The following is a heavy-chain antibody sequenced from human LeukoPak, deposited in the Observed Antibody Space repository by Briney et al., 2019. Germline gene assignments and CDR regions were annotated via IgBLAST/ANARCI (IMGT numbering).Heavy chain of an antibody. CDR2: IYYSGST. V-gene: IGHV4-39*01. CDR1: GGSISSSSYY. J-gene: IGHJ5*02. D-gene: IGHD2-2*01. Sequence: SETLSLTCTVSGGSISSSSYYWGWIRQPPGKGLEWIGSIYYSGSTYYNPSLKSRVTISVDTSKNQFSLKLSSVTAADTAVYCCAKKSSWFDPWGQGTLVTVSS. CDR3: AKKSSWFDP.